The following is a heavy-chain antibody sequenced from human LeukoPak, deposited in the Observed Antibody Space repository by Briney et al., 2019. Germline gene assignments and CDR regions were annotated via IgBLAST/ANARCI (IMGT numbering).Heavy chain of an antibody. D-gene: IGHD3-10*01. V-gene: IGHV4-59*12. CDR2: IFYSGST. Sequence: SETLSLTCTVSGDSMSYYYWSWIRQPPGKGLEWIGNIFYSGSTYYSPSLRSRVTISLDTSRNQFSLKLNSVTAADTAVYYCAKSNGYGLVDIWGQGTMVTVSS. J-gene: IGHJ3*02. CDR1: GDSMSYYY. CDR3: AKSNGYGLVDI.